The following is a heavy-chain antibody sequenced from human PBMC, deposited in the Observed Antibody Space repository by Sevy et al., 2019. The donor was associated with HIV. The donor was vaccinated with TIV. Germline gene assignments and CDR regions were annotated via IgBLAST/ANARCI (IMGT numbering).Heavy chain of an antibody. J-gene: IGHJ4*02. CDR2: ISYDGSNK. Sequence: GGSLRLSCAASGFTFSSYAMHWVRQAPGKGLEWVAVISYDGSNKYYADSVKGRFTISRDNSKNTPYLQMNSLRAEDTAVYYCAREGSGKYSGSPGYWGQGTLVTVSS. V-gene: IGHV3-30-3*01. CDR1: GFTFSSYA. D-gene: IGHD1-26*01. CDR3: AREGSGKYSGSPGY.